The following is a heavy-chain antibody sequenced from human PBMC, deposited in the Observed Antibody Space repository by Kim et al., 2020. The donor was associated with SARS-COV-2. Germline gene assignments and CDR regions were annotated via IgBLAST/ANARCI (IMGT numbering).Heavy chain of an antibody. J-gene: IGHJ4*02. CDR2: ISGSGGST. CDR3: AKGSSRSSGYPDYFDY. D-gene: IGHD6-19*01. CDR1: GFTFSSYA. V-gene: IGHV3-23*01. Sequence: GGSLRLSCAASGFTFSSYAMSWVRQAPGKGLEWVSAISGSGGSTYYADSVKGRFTISRDNSKNTLYLQMNSLRAEDTAVYYCAKGSSRSSGYPDYFDYWGQGTLVTVSS.